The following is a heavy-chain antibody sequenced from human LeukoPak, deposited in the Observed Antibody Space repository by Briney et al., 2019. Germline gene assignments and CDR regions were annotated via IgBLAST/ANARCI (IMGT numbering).Heavy chain of an antibody. CDR3: ARDIRLVGATLYFDF. D-gene: IGHD1-26*01. Sequence: PSETLSLTCTVSGGSISSSTYYWSWVRQTPDKELEWIVNMHSSGSTYYNPSLKSRVIMSIDTSNNQFSLKLTSVTAADTAVYYCARDIRLVGATLYFDFWGQGALVTVSA. CDR2: MHSSGST. J-gene: IGHJ4*02. V-gene: IGHV4-39*07. CDR1: GGSISSSTYY.